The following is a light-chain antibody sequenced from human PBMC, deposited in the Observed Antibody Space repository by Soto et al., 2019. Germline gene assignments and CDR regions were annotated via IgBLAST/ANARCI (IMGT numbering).Light chain of an antibody. CDR2: LVN. CDR1: SSDVGGYYY. J-gene: IGLJ1*01. Sequence: QSVLTQPRSVSGSPGQSVTISCTGTSSDVGGYYYVSWYQQHPGKAPKVMIYLVNKRPSGVPDRFSGSKSGNTASLTITGLQAEDEADYYCCSYAGNYIYVFGTGTKVTVL. CDR3: CSYAGNYIYV. V-gene: IGLV2-11*01.